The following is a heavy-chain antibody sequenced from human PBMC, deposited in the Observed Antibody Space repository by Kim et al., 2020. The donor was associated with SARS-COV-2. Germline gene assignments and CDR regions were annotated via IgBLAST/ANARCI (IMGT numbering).Heavy chain of an antibody. Sequence: GGSLRLSCTASGFTFGDYAMSWFRQAPGKGLEWVGFIRSKAYGGTTEYAASVKGRFTISRDDSKSIAYLQMNSLKTEDTAVYYCTRDPPITMIVVAKHGVAFDIWGQGTMVTVSS. CDR2: IRSKAYGGTT. CDR1: GFTFGDYA. D-gene: IGHD3-22*01. J-gene: IGHJ3*02. V-gene: IGHV3-49*03. CDR3: TRDPPITMIVVAKHGVAFDI.